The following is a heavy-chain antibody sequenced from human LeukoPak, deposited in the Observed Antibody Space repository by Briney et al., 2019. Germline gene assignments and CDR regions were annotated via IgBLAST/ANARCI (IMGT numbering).Heavy chain of an antibody. CDR3: AHRQSYGFDS. V-gene: IGHV2-5*02. D-gene: IGHD3-10*01. CDR2: IYWDDDK. J-gene: IGHJ4*02. CDR1: GFSLSTSGVG. Sequence: SGPTLVKPTQTLTLTCTFSGFSLSTSGVGVGWIRQPPGKALEWLALIYWDDDKRYRPSLKTRLTITKDASRNQVVLTMTNMDPVDTATYYCAHRQSYGFDSWGQGTLVTVSS.